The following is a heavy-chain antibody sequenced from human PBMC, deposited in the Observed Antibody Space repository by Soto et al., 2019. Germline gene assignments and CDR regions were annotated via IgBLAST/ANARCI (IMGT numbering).Heavy chain of an antibody. D-gene: IGHD4-4*01. V-gene: IGHV4-39*01. J-gene: IGHJ6*03. CDR1: GGSISSSSYY. CDR3: ARSTTSLGYYMDV. CDR2: IYYSGST. Sequence: PSETLSLTCTVSGGSISSSSYYWSWIRQPPGKGLEWIGSIYYSGSTYYNPSLKSRVTISVDTSQNQFSLKLSSVTAADTAVYYCARSTTSLGYYMDVWGRGTTVTVSS.